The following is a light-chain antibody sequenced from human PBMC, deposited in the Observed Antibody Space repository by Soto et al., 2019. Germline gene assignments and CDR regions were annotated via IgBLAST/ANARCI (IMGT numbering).Light chain of an antibody. CDR2: DAS. J-gene: IGKJ1*01. CDR1: QSAGTA. V-gene: IGKV3-11*01. CDR3: QQRSNWLWT. Sequence: IVLTQSPATLSLSPGQRATLSCRASQSAGTAFAWFQQKHGQPPRLLIYDASNRATGIPARFSGSGSGTEFTLTISSLEPEDFAVYYCQQRSNWLWTFGQGTQVDIK.